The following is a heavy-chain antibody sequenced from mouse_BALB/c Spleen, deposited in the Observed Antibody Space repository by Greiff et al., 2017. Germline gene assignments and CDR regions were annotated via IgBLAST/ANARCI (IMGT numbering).Heavy chain of an antibody. CDR1: GYTFTSYW. CDR3: ALRLRYAMDY. D-gene: IGHD1-2*01. V-gene: IGHV1S81*02. Sequence: QVQLQQPGAELVKPGASVKLSCKACGYTFTSYWMHWVKQRPGQGLEWIGEINPSNGRTNYNEKFKGKATFTADTSSNTAYMQLSSLTSEDSAVYYCALRLRYAMDYWGQGTPVTVSS. CDR2: INPSNGRT. J-gene: IGHJ4*01.